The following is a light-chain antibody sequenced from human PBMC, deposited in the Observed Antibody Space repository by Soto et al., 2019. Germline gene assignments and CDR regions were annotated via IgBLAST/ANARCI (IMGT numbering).Light chain of an antibody. Sequence: QSVLTQPPSASGTPGQRVTISCSGSSSNIGSNTVNWYQQLPGTAPKLLIYSNNQRPSGVPDRFSGSKSGTSASLAISGLQSEDEADYYCAAWDDSLNVVFGGGTKLTLL. J-gene: IGLJ2*01. CDR1: SSNIGSNT. CDR2: SNN. CDR3: AAWDDSLNVV. V-gene: IGLV1-44*01.